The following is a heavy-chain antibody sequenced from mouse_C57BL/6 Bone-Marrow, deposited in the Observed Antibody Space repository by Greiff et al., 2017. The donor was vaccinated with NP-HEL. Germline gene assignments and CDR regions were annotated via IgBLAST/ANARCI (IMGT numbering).Heavy chain of an antibody. Sequence: EVQRVESGGGLVQPGGSLKLSCAASGFTFSDYYMYWVRQTPEKRLEWVAYISNGGGSTYYPDTVKGRFTISRDNAKNTLYLQMSRLKSEDTAMYYCALLWGYAMDYWGQGTSVTVSS. CDR3: ALLWGYAMDY. D-gene: IGHD1-1*02. V-gene: IGHV5-12*01. CDR2: ISNGGGST. J-gene: IGHJ4*01. CDR1: GFTFSDYY.